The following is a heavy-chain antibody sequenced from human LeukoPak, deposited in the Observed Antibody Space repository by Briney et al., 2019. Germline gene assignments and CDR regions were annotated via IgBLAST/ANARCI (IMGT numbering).Heavy chain of an antibody. CDR2: IYYTGTT. CDR1: GASISSTPSY. D-gene: IGHD6-13*01. J-gene: IGHJ4*02. CDR3: ARRMPSSGYSYDF. Sequence: PSETLSLTCTVSGASISSTPSYWGWIRQPPGKGLEWIGSIYYTGTTYYSPSLKSRVTISIDTSSNRFSLRLTSVTAADTALYYCARRMPSSGYSYDFWGLGTLSASP. V-gene: IGHV4-39*01.